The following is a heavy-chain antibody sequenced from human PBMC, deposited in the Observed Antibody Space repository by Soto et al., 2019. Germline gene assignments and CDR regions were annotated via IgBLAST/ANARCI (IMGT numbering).Heavy chain of an antibody. CDR1: GFTFSDYG. Sequence: GGSLRLSCAGSGFTFSDYGMHWVRQAPGKGLEWVAVIAYDGSNKYYADAVKGRFTISRDNSKSTLYLQMDSLRAEDTAVYYCAKNHQRAPSRDGYNLIDYWGQGTLVTVSS. V-gene: IGHV3-30*18. D-gene: IGHD5-12*01. CDR2: IAYDGSNK. J-gene: IGHJ4*02. CDR3: AKNHQRAPSRDGYNLIDY.